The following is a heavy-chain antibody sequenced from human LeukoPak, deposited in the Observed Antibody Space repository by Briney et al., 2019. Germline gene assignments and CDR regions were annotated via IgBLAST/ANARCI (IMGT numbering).Heavy chain of an antibody. J-gene: IGHJ6*03. Sequence: SETLSLTCTVSGGSISSYYWSWIRQPPGKGLEWIGYIYYSGSTNYNPTLKSRVTISVDTSKNQFSLKLSSVTAADTAVYYCARTTEAHSWRTRYYDYYMDVWGKGTTVTVSS. D-gene: IGHD6-13*01. CDR1: GGSISSYY. CDR2: IYYSGST. CDR3: ARTTEAHSWRTRYYDYYMDV. V-gene: IGHV4-59*01.